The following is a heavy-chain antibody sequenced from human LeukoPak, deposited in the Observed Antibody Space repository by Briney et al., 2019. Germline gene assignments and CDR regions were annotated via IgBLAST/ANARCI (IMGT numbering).Heavy chain of an antibody. J-gene: IGHJ4*02. CDR1: GFTFSSYW. CDR2: IKQDGSEK. V-gene: IGHV3-7*01. Sequence: GGSLRLSCAASGFTFSSYWMSWVRQAPGKGLEWVANIKQDGSEKYYVDSVKGRFTISRDNAKNSLYLQMNGLRAEDTAVYYCASKSDSGYDILIYWGQGTLVTVSS. CDR3: ASKSDSGYDILIY. D-gene: IGHD5-12*01.